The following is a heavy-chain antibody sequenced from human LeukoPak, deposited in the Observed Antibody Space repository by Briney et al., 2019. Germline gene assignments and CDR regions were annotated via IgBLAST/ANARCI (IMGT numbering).Heavy chain of an antibody. CDR1: GFTFSTYS. CDR3: ARSPAQSLRFLEWLSYYFDY. CDR2: ISGSSSYI. J-gene: IGHJ4*02. D-gene: IGHD3-3*01. V-gene: IGHV3-21*01. Sequence: NTGGSLRLSCAASGFTFSTYSMKWVRQAPGKGLEWVSSISGSSSYIYYADSVKGRFTISRDNSKNTLYLQMNSLRAEDTAVYYCARSPAQSLRFLEWLSYYFDYWGQGTLVTVSS.